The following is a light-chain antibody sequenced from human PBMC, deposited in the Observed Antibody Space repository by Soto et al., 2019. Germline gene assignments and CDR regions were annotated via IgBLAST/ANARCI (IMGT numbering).Light chain of an antibody. Sequence: IQMTQSPSSLSASVGDRFTITCRASQGISSYLAWYQQKPGKAPKLLIYAASTLQSGVPSRFSGSGSGTEFTLTISSLQPEDFATYYCQQLNTYFGGGTKVDI. CDR3: QQLNTY. CDR2: AAS. CDR1: QGISSY. V-gene: IGKV1-9*01. J-gene: IGKJ4*01.